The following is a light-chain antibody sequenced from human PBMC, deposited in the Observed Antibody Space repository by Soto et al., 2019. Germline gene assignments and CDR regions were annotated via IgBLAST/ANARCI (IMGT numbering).Light chain of an antibody. CDR3: SSDSNSTPLYV. CDR1: SRDVGGYNY. Sequence: QSALTQPASVSGSPGQSITISCTGTSRDVGGYNYVSWYQQRPGTAPKLMIYDVSNRPSGVSDRFSGSKSGNTASLTISGLQAEDEADYYCSSDSNSTPLYVFGTGTKVTV. V-gene: IGLV2-14*01. J-gene: IGLJ1*01. CDR2: DVS.